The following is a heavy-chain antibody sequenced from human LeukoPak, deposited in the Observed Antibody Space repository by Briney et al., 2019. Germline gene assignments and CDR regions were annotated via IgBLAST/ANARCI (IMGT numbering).Heavy chain of an antibody. CDR3: ARRGEGYYYDSSGYYPQRSIDY. V-gene: IGHV4-34*01. D-gene: IGHD3-22*01. CDR1: GGSFSGYY. CDR2: INHSGST. J-gene: IGHJ4*02. Sequence: KSSETLSLTCAVYGGSFSGYYWSWIRQPPGKGLEWIGEINHSGSTNYNPSLKSRVTISVDTSKNQFSLKLSSVTAADTAVYYCARRGEGYYYDSSGYYPQRSIDYWGQGTLVTVSS.